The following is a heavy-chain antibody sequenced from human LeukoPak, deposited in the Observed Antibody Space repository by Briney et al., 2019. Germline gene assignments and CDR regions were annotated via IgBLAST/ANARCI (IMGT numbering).Heavy chain of an antibody. J-gene: IGHJ4*02. CDR1: GFTFSSYG. CDR3: AREREGFWSGYYTIGY. CDR2: IWYDGSNK. D-gene: IGHD3-3*01. Sequence: QPGRSLRLSCAASGFTFSSYGMHWVRQAPGKGLEWVAVIWYDGSNKYYADSVKGRFTISRDNSKNTLYLQMNSLRAEDTAVYYCAREREGFWSGYYTIGYWGQGTLVTVSS. V-gene: IGHV3-33*08.